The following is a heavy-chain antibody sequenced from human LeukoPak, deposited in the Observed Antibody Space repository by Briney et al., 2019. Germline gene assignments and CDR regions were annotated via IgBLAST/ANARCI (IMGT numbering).Heavy chain of an antibody. CDR2: ISAYNGST. V-gene: IGHV1-18*01. J-gene: IGHJ4*02. D-gene: IGHD2-2*01. CDR1: GYTFTSYG. CDR3: ARTQDYCRSTSCYTSFDY. Sequence: ASVKVSCKASGYTFTSYGISWVRQAPGQGLEWMGWISAYNGSTNYAQKFQGRVTITADKSTSTAYMELSSLRSEDTAVYYCARTQDYCRSTSCYTSFDYWGQGTLVTVSS.